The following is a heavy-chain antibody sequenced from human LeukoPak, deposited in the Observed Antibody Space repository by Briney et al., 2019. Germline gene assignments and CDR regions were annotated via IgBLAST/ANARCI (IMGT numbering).Heavy chain of an antibody. CDR3: ARGRYYDNSVYYYFDY. CDR2: ISGSGGST. Sequence: GGSLRLSCAASGFTFSSYAMSWVRQAPGMGLAWVSAISGSGGSTYYADSVKGRFTISRDTSKNTLYLQMNSLRAEDTAVYYCARGRYYDNSVYYYFDYWGQGTLVAVSS. CDR1: GFTFSSYA. V-gene: IGHV3-23*01. D-gene: IGHD3-22*01. J-gene: IGHJ4*02.